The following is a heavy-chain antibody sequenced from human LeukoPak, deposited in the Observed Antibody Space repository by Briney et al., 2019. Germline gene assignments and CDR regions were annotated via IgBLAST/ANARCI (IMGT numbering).Heavy chain of an antibody. Sequence: GGSLRLSCAASGFIFNNYGLIWVRQAPGKGLEWVSAISNDGGGTQYADFVEGRFTISRDNSKNTLFLQMSSLRAEDTALYYCAKGSSGYFADLWGQGSLVTVSS. V-gene: IGHV3-23*01. CDR1: GFIFNNYG. D-gene: IGHD3-22*01. CDR3: AKGSSGYFADL. J-gene: IGHJ5*02. CDR2: ISNDGGGT.